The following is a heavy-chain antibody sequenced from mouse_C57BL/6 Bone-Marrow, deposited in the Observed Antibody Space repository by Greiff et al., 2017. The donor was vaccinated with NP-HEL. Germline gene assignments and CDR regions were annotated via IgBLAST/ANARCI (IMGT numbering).Heavy chain of an antibody. D-gene: IGHD1-1*01. CDR2: INPNNGGT. CDR1: GYTFTDYN. CDR3: ATGGYYGSSYAFAY. J-gene: IGHJ3*01. V-gene: IGHV1-22*01. Sequence: EVQLQQSGPELVKPGASVKMSCKASGYTFTDYNMHWVKQSHGKSLEWIGYINPNNGGTSYNQKFKGKATLTVNKSSSTAYMELRSLTSEDSAVYYCATGGYYGSSYAFAYWGQGTLVTVSA.